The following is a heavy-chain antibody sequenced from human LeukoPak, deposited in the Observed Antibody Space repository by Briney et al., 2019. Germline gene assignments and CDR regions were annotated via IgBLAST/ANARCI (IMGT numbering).Heavy chain of an antibody. J-gene: IGHJ5*02. V-gene: IGHV4-39*07. CDR3: ARGGYYGSGNDFRFDP. CDR1: GGSISSSSYY. D-gene: IGHD3-10*01. CDR2: IYYSGST. Sequence: SETLSLTCTVSGGSISSSSYYWGWIRQPPGKGLEWIGSIYYSGSTYYNPSLKSRVTISVDTSKNQFSLKLSSVTAAYTAVYYCARGGYYGSGNDFRFDPWGQGTLVTVSS.